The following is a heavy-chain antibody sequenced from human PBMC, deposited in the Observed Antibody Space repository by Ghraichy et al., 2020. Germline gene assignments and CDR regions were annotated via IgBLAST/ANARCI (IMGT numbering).Heavy chain of an antibody. CDR3: ARVGDSTGYPAY. D-gene: IGHD3-22*01. CDR1: GYSISSSYY. CDR2: IFHDRTT. V-gene: IGHV4-38-2*01. Sequence: SETLSLTCVVSGYSISSSYYWGWIRQPPGKGLEWLGSIFHDRTTHYNPSLKSRVTVSVDTSKNQFSLKLSSVTAADTAVYYCARVGDSTGYPAYWGQGTLVTVSS. J-gene: IGHJ4*02.